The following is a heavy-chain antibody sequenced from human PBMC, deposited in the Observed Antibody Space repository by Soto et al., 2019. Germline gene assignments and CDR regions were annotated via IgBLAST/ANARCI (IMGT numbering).Heavy chain of an antibody. CDR3: ARSIYGDYDEDAFDI. J-gene: IGHJ3*02. V-gene: IGHV1-3*01. CDR1: GYTFTSYA. CDR2: INAGNGNT. D-gene: IGHD4-17*01. Sequence: QVQLVQSGAEVKKPGASVKVSCKASGYTFTSYAMHWVRQAPGQRLEWMGWINAGNGNTKYSQKFQGRVTITRDTSASTAYMELSSLRSEDTVVYYCARSIYGDYDEDAFDIWGQGTMVTVSS.